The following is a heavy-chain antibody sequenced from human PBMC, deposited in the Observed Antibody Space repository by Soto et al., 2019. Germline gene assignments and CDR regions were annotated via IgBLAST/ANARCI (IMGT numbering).Heavy chain of an antibody. J-gene: IGHJ3*02. Sequence: EVQLVETGGGLIQPGGSLRLSCAASGLTVSSNYMNWVRQAPGKGLEWVSVLYSGGSKHYAGSVKGRFIISRDNSKNTLYLQINSLRVEDPAVYYCARDRPGDEGDGFDIWGQGTMVTVSS. CDR1: GLTVSSNY. CDR2: LYSGGSK. D-gene: IGHD3-10*01. CDR3: ARDRPGDEGDGFDI. V-gene: IGHV3-53*02.